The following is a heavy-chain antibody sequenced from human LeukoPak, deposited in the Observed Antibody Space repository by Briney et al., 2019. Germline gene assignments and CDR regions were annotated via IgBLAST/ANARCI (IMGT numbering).Heavy chain of an antibody. J-gene: IGHJ4*02. D-gene: IGHD5-12*01. V-gene: IGHV3-30*02. Sequence: AGGSLRLSCAASGFTLSSYGMHWVRQAPGKGLEWVAFIRYDGSNKYYADSVKGRFTISRDNSKNTLYLQMNSLRAEDTAVYYCARDYMDIVATIDYWGQGTLVTVSS. CDR3: ARDYMDIVATIDY. CDR2: IRYDGSNK. CDR1: GFTLSSYG.